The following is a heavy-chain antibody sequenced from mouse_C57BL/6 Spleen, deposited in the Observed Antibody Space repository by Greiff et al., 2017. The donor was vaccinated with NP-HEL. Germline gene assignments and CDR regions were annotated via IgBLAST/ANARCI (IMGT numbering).Heavy chain of an antibody. CDR3: ARWGGNYGWDY. V-gene: IGHV1-4*01. Sequence: QVQLQQSGAELARPVASVKMSCKASGYTFTSYTMHWVKQRPGQGLEWIGYINPSSGYTKYNQKFKDKATLTADKSSSTAYMQLSSLTSEDSAVYYCARWGGNYGWDYWGQGTSVTVSS. CDR1: GYTFTSYT. D-gene: IGHD2-1*01. CDR2: INPSSGYT. J-gene: IGHJ4*01.